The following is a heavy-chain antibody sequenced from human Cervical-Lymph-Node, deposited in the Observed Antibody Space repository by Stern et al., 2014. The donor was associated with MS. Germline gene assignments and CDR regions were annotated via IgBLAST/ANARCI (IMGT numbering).Heavy chain of an antibody. CDR3: AVGSLGYFDL. D-gene: IGHD1-26*01. Sequence: VQLVQSGAKVKKPGASGKVSCKVSGNTLSEVSMHWVRQAPGIGLEWMGGFDPEDYETVYAQKFQGRVTMTEDTSTDTGYMELSSLSSEDTAVYYCAVGSLGYFDLWGRGTLVIVSS. CDR1: GNTLSEVS. V-gene: IGHV1-24*01. J-gene: IGHJ2*01. CDR2: FDPEDYET.